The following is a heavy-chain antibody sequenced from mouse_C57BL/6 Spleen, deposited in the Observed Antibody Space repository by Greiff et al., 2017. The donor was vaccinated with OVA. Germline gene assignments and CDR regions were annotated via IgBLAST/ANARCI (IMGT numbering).Heavy chain of an antibody. CDR2: IWRGGST. D-gene: IGHD1-1*01. CDR1: GFSLTSYG. V-gene: IGHV2-5*01. J-gene: IGHJ4*01. Sequence: VQRVESGPGLVQPSQSLSITCTVSGFSLTSYGVHWVRQSPGKGLEWLGVIWRGGSTDYNAAFMSRLSITKDNSKSQVFFKMNSLQADDTAIYYCAKNGFYYGTSMDYWGQGTSVTVSS. CDR3: AKNGFYYGTSMDY.